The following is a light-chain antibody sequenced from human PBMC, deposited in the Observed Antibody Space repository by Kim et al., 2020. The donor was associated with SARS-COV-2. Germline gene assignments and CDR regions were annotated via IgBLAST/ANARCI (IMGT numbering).Light chain of an antibody. CDR1: QSVNSNH. CDR3: QHYGSPPIA. Sequence: SPGERATLSCRDSQSVNSNHVVWYQQRPGQPPRLVMDGASSRVTGTPDRFSGSGSGTDFTLTISRLEPEDFAVYYCQHYGSPPIAFGQGTRLEIK. CDR2: GAS. V-gene: IGKV3-20*01. J-gene: IGKJ5*01.